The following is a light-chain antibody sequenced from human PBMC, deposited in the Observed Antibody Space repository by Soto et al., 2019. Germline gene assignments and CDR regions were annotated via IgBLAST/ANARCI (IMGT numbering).Light chain of an antibody. CDR3: QQYNHRPWIT. J-gene: IGKJ5*01. V-gene: IGKV3-15*01. CDR1: QSVSSK. Sequence: EKERRQAPACRSGWPRERATHSCSASQSVSSKLAWYQQKPGQAHRLLIYGASTRATGIPARFSGSGSATEFTPTMRRLQSEDLAVYFRQQYNHRPWITCREGKRLEIK. CDR2: GAS.